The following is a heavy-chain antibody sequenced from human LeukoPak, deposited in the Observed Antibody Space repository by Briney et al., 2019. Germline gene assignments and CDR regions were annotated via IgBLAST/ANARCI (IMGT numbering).Heavy chain of an antibody. V-gene: IGHV1-2*02. J-gene: IGHJ4*02. Sequence: ASVKVSCTPSGYTFTVNYLHWVRQAPGQGLEWVGWMNPNSGGTGYAQKFQGRVTMTRDTSISTAYMELSSLTSDDTAVYYCTRGAGTSWFDYWGQGSLVTVSS. CDR2: MNPNSGGT. D-gene: IGHD2-2*01. CDR1: GYTFTVNY. CDR3: TRGAGTSWFDY.